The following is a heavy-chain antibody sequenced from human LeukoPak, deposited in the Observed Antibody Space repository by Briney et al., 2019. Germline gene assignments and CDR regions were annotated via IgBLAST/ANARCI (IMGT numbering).Heavy chain of an antibody. J-gene: IGHJ5*02. CDR3: VRGRGSYGWFDP. V-gene: IGHV3-11*05. D-gene: IGHD3-10*01. Sequence: SGGSLRLSCAASGFTFSDYYMSWIRQAPGKGLEWVSYISSSSSYTNYADSVKGRFTISRDDAKNTVDLQMNSLRGEDTAVYYCVRGRGSYGWFDPWGQGTLVTVSS. CDR2: ISSSSSYT. CDR1: GFTFSDYY.